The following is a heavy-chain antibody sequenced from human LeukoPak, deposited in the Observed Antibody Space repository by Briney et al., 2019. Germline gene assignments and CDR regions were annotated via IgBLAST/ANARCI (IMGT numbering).Heavy chain of an antibody. J-gene: IGHJ4*02. Sequence: GSLTLSCEASVFTFSAYALNWLRPAPAKGLEWVSYISSSGSIIYYSDSVKGRFTISRDNAKNPLYLQMNSLRAEDTAVYYCARDFGYFWGQGTLVTVSS. V-gene: IGHV3-48*04. CDR1: VFTFSAYA. CDR2: ISSSGSII. D-gene: IGHD3-10*01. CDR3: ARDFGYF.